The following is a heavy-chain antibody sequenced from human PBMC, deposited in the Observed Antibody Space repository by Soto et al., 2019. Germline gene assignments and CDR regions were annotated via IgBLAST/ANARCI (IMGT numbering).Heavy chain of an antibody. V-gene: IGHV1-3*01. Sequence: QVQLVQSGAEVKKPGASVKVSCKASGYTFTSYAMHWVRQAPGQRLEWMGWINAGNGNTKYSQKFQGRVTITRDTSPSTAHMELSSLRSEDTAVYYCTRDPGYRYGYNWAQGTLVTVSS. CDR2: INAGNGNT. J-gene: IGHJ4*02. CDR3: TRDPGYRYGYN. D-gene: IGHD5-18*01. CDR1: GYTFTSYA.